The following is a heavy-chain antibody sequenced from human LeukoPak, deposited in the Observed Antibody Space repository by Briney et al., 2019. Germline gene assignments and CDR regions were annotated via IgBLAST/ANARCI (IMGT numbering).Heavy chain of an antibody. J-gene: IGHJ6*02. D-gene: IGHD4-17*01. V-gene: IGHV3-21*01. Sequence: PGGSLRLSCAASGFTFSSYGMNWVRQAPGKGLEWVSSISSSSSYIYYADSVKGRFTISRDNAKNSLYLQMNSLRAEDTAVYYCARDLNIGDYANYYYYGMDVWGQGTTVTVSS. CDR3: ARDLNIGDYANYYYYGMDV. CDR2: ISSSSSYI. CDR1: GFTFSSYG.